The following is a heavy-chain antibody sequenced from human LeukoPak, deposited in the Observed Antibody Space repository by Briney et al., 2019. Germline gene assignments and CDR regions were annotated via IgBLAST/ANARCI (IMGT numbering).Heavy chain of an antibody. J-gene: IGHJ5*02. CDR1: GGTFSSYA. CDR2: IIPIFGTV. D-gene: IGHD6-13*01. CDR3: AIAAAGTGWFDP. V-gene: IGHV1-69*06. Sequence: VASVKVSCKASGGTFSSYAISWVRRAPGQGLEWMGGIIPIFGTVNYAQKFQGRVTITADKSTSTAYMELSSLRSEDTAVYYCAIAAAGTGWFDPWGQGTLVTVSS.